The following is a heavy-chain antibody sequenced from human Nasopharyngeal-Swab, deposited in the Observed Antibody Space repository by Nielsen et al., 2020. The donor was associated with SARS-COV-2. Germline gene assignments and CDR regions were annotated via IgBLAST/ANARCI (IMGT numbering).Heavy chain of an antibody. D-gene: IGHD3-22*01. V-gene: IGHV3-30*03. CDR1: GFTFSSYG. Sequence: GGSLRLSCAASGFTFSSYGMHWVRQAPGKGLEWVAVISYDGSNKYYADSVKGRFTISRDNSKNTLYLQMNSLRAEDTAVYYCASRRSPTYYDSSAIYYYYGMDVWGQGTTVTVSS. J-gene: IGHJ6*02. CDR3: ASRRSPTYYDSSAIYYYYGMDV. CDR2: ISYDGSNK.